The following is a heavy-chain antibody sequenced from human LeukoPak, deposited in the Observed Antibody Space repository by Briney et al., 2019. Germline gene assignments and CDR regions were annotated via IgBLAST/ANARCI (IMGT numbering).Heavy chain of an antibody. J-gene: IGHJ4*02. CDR1: GFTLSSYA. V-gene: IGHV3-23*01. CDR2: ISGSGGST. D-gene: IGHD6-13*01. CDR3: ARAGQRIAAAGYFDY. Sequence: GGSLRLSCAASGFTLSSYAMSWVRQAPGKGLEWVSAISGSGGSTYYADSVKGRFTISRHNSKNTLYLQMNSLRAEDTAVYYCARAGQRIAAAGYFDYWGQGTLVTVSS.